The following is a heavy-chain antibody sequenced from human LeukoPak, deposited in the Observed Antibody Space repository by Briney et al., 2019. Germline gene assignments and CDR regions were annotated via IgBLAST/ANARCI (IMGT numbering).Heavy chain of an antibody. J-gene: IGHJ4*02. CDR3: ARRITGTTSDSFDY. CDR2: ISYNGGT. Sequence: TTSETLSLTCAVYGGSFSGYYWSWIRQPPGKGLEWIGSISYNGGTYYNPSLKSRVTIFVDTSKNQFSLKLSSVTAADTAVYYCARRITGTTSDSFDYWGQGTLVTVSS. CDR1: GGSFSGYY. D-gene: IGHD1-20*01. V-gene: IGHV4-34*01.